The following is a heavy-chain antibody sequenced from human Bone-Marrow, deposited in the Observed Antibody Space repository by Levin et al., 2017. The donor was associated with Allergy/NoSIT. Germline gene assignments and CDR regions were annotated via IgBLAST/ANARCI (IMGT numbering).Heavy chain of an antibody. Sequence: PGGSLRLSCAASGFSVGGNYMSWVRQAPGKGLEWVSVISSGISTFYADSVKGRFTISRDNSKNTLYLQMNSLRAEDTAVYYCARELGGWYNYWGQGTLVTVSS. CDR1: GFSVGGNY. J-gene: IGHJ4*02. CDR3: ARELGGWYNY. D-gene: IGHD6-19*01. CDR2: ISSGIST. V-gene: IGHV3-53*01.